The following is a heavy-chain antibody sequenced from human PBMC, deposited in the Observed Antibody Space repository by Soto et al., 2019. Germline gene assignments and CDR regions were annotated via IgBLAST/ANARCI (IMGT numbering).Heavy chain of an antibody. CDR3: ARFFTYYYDSSGNTCDY. D-gene: IGHD3-22*01. CDR2: ISSSSSYT. J-gene: IGHJ4*02. V-gene: IGHV3-11*03. Sequence: GGSLRISFAASGYTFSDYYMSWIRQAPGKGLEWVSYISSSSSYTNYADSVKGRFTTSRDNAKNSLYLQMNSLRAEDTAVYYCARFFTYYYDSSGNTCDYWGQGTLVTVSS. CDR1: GYTFSDYY.